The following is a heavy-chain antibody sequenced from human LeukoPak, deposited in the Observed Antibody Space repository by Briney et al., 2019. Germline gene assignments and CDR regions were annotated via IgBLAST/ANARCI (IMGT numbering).Heavy chain of an antibody. CDR2: LSGSGAST. Sequence: GGSLRLSCAASGFTFSSYWMSWVRQAPGKGLEWVSTLSGSGASTYYADSVKGRFTISRDNSKNTLYLQMNSLRAEDTAVYYCAKDRAGTTEDYWGQGTLVTVSS. D-gene: IGHD4-17*01. CDR1: GFTFSSYW. V-gene: IGHV3-23*01. J-gene: IGHJ4*02. CDR3: AKDRAGTTEDY.